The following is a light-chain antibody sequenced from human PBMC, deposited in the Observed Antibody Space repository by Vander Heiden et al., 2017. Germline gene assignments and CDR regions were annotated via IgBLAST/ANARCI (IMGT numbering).Light chain of an antibody. J-gene: IGKJ1*01. V-gene: IGKV1-39*01. CDR1: QSISSS. Sequence: DIQMTQSPSSLSASVGDRVIIACRASQSISSSLNWYQQKPGKAPKLLIYAASSLQSGVPSRFSGSGSGTDFTITISSLQPEDFATYYCQQSYSAPRTFGQGTKVEIK. CDR3: QQSYSAPRT. CDR2: AAS.